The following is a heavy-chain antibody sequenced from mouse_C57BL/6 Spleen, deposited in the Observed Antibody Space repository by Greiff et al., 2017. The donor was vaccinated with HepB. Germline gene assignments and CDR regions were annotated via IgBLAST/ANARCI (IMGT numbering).Heavy chain of an antibody. V-gene: IGHV10-3*01. J-gene: IGHJ2*01. CDR3: VVEWDYCGSRVFDY. Sequence: EVQRVESGGGLVQPKGSLKLSCVASGFTFNTYAMHWVRQAPGKGLEWVARIRSKSSNYATYYADSVKDRFTISRDDSQSMLYLQMNNLKTEDTTMYYCVVEWDYCGSRVFDYWGQGTTLTVSS. D-gene: IGHD1-1*01. CDR1: GFTFNTYA. CDR2: IRSKSSNYAT.